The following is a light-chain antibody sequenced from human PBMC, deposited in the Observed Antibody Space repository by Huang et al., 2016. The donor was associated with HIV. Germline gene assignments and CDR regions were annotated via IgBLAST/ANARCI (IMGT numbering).Light chain of an antibody. CDR1: QDIRNY. Sequence: DIEMTQSPSSLSASVGDRVTITCQASQDIRNYLNWYQQKPGKAPEVLIYHASHLQTWVLSRFSGNGSGTDFTFTISSLQPEDIATYYCQQYDDLYSFGQGTKLEIK. V-gene: IGKV1-33*01. CDR2: HAS. CDR3: QQYDDLYS. J-gene: IGKJ2*03.